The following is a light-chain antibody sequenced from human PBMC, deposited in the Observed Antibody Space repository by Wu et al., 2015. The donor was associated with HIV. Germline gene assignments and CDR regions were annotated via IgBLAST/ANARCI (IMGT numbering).Light chain of an antibody. V-gene: IGKV3-11*01. CDR1: QNVGTY. CDR2: DAS. J-gene: IGKJ5*01. CDR3: QQRSNWPL. Sequence: EIVLTQSPVTLSLSAWERATLSCRASQNVGTYLAWYQQKPGQAPRLLIYDASDRATGIPARFSGSGSGTDFTLTITSLEPEDFAVYYCQQRSNWPLFGQGTRLEIK.